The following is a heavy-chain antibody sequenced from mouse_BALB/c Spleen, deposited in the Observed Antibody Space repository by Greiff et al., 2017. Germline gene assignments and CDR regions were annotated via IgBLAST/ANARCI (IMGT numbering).Heavy chain of an antibody. V-gene: IGHV1-77*01. D-gene: IGHD3-1*01. CDR2: IYPGSGNT. CDR3: ARSGEYAMDY. CDR1: GYTFTDYY. Sequence: QVQLQQSGAELARPGASVKLSCKASGYTFTDYYINWVKQRTGQGLEWIGEIYPGSGNTYYNEKFKGKATLTADKSSSTAYMQLSSLTSEDSAVYFCARSGEYAMDYWGQGTSVTVSS. J-gene: IGHJ4*01.